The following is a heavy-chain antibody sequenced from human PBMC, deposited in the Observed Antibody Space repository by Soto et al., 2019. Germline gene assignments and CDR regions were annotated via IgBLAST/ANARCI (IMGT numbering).Heavy chain of an antibody. V-gene: IGHV4-59*01. J-gene: IGHJ4*02. D-gene: IGHD2-15*01. CDR3: ARIPQPGYCSGGSCYVDYFDY. Sequence: SPTLSLTCTVSGGSISSYYWSWIRQPPGKGLEWIGYIYYSGSTNYNPSLKSRVTISVDTSKNQFSLKLSSVTAADTAVYYCARIPQPGYCSGGSCYVDYFDYWGQGTLVTVSS. CDR1: GGSISSYY. CDR2: IYYSGST.